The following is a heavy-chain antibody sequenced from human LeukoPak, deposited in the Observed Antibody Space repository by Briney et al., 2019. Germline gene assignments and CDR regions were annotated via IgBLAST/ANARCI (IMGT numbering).Heavy chain of an antibody. D-gene: IGHD6-13*01. Sequence: ASVKVSCKASGGTFSSYAISWVRQAPGQGLGWMGGIIPIFGTANYAQKFQGRVTITTDESTSTAYMELSSLRSEDTAVYYCAASREAAAGGNDYWGQGTLVTVSS. CDR2: IIPIFGTA. J-gene: IGHJ4*02. CDR3: AASREAAAGGNDY. CDR1: GGTFSSYA. V-gene: IGHV1-69*05.